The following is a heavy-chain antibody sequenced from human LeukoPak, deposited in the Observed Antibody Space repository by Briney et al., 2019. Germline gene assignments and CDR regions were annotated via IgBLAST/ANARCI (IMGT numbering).Heavy chain of an antibody. D-gene: IGHD1-26*01. J-gene: IGHJ4*02. CDR3: TKNRGGIYSVDY. Sequence: GGSLRLSCAASGFTISSYGMHWVRQAPGKGLEWVAFIRYDGNNKYYADSMKGRFTISRDNSKNTLYLQMNVLRPEDTAVYYCTKNRGGIYSVDYWGQGTLVTVSS. CDR1: GFTISSYG. CDR2: IRYDGNNK. V-gene: IGHV3-30*02.